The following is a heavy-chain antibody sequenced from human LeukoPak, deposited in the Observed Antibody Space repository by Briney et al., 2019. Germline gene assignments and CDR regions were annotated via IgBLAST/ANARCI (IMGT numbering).Heavy chain of an antibody. J-gene: IGHJ4*02. D-gene: IGHD3-10*01. CDR1: GGSFSGYY. V-gene: IGHV4-34*01. Sequence: SETLSLTCAVYGGSFSGYYWSWIRQPPGKGLEWIGGINHSGSTNYNPSLKSRVTISVDTSKNQFSLKLSSVTAADTAVHYCARDLRRSGSYGPLDYWGQGTLVTVSS. CDR3: ARDLRRSGSYGPLDY. CDR2: INHSGST.